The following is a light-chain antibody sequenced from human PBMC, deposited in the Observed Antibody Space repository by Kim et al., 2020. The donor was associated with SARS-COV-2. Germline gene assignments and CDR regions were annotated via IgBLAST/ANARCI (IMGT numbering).Light chain of an antibody. CDR1: IGDVGGYNY. V-gene: IGLV2-14*03. CDR3: SSYTSSRTYV. Sequence: QSITISCTGTIGDVGGYNYVSWYQQHPGRAPKLVIYDVSNRPSGVSNRFSGFKSGNTASLTISGLQAEDEADYYCSSYTSSRTYVFGAGTKVTVL. CDR2: DVS. J-gene: IGLJ1*01.